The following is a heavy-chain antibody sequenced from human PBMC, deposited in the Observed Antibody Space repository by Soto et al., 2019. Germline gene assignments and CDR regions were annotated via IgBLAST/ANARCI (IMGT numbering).Heavy chain of an antibody. J-gene: IGHJ4*02. CDR1: GFSLSDYC. V-gene: IGHV3-74*01. D-gene: IGHD5-18*01. CDR3: ARGVNGYFYFDY. Sequence: EVQLVESGGGLVQPGVSLRLSCEAAGFSLSDYCMHWVRQAPGEGLVWLSRITRDGSSTNYADSVKGRFTISRDNAKNTLYLQVNILRSEDTAVYYCARGVNGYFYFDYWGQGTLVSVS. CDR2: ITRDGSST.